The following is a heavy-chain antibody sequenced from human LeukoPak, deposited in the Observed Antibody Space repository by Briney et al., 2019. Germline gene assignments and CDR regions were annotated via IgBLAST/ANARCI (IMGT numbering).Heavy chain of an antibody. CDR3: ARGLASGYPPVPFDS. CDR2: IYYSGNT. J-gene: IGHJ4*02. CDR1: GFTFSSYW. D-gene: IGHD3-3*01. V-gene: IGHV4-59*05. Sequence: GSLRLSCAASGFTFSSYWMSWVRQAPGKGLEWIGSIYYSGNTYYNASLKSRVTISVDTSKNQFSLKLTSVTAADTAVYYCARGLASGYPPVPFDSWGQGTLVTVSS.